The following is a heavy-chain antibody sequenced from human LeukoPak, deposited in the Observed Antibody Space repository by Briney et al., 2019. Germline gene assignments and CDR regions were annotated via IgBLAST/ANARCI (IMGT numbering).Heavy chain of an antibody. CDR3: ARDPSMIRGENTPYFDY. Sequence: SVRVSCKASGGSFTSYAISWVRQAPGQGRDGMGGTIPIFGTADYAQKFQGRVTITADESTSTAYMELNSLRSEDTAVYYCARDPSMIRGENTPYFDYWGQGTLVTVSS. D-gene: IGHD3-10*01. J-gene: IGHJ4*02. CDR2: TIPIFGTA. CDR1: GGSFTSYA. V-gene: IGHV1-69*13.